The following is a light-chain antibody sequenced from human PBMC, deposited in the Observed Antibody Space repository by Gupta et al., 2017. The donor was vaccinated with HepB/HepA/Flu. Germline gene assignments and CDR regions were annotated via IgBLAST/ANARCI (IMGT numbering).Light chain of an antibody. CDR3: QQLNSYPLT. V-gene: IGKV1-9*01. J-gene: IGKJ4*01. CDR1: QGISSY. Sequence: DIQLTQSPSFLSASVGDRVTITCRASQGISSYLAWYQQKPGKALKLLIYAASTLQSGVPSRFSGSGSGTEFTLTISSLQPEDFATYYCQQLNSYPLTFGGGTKVEIK. CDR2: AAS.